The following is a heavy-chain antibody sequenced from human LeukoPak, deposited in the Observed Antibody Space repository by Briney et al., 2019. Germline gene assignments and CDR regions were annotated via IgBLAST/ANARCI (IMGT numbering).Heavy chain of an antibody. Sequence: GGSLRPSCAASGFTFSNAWMSWVRQAPGRGLEWVGRIKSKTDGGTTDYAAPVKGRFTISRDDSKNTLYLQMNSLKTEDTAVYYCTTTAVADLGCDYWGQGTLVTVS. V-gene: IGHV3-15*01. CDR1: GFTFSNAW. J-gene: IGHJ4*02. CDR2: IKSKTDGGTT. D-gene: IGHD6-19*01. CDR3: TTTAVADLGCDY.